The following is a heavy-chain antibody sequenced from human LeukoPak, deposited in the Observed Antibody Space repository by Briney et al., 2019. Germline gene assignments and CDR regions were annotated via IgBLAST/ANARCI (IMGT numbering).Heavy chain of an antibody. J-gene: IGHJ4*02. CDR3: ARQFRQGALFDY. V-gene: IGHV5-51*01. CDR1: GYNFTSYW. Sequence: GESLKISCKGSGYNFTSYWIGWVRQMPGKGLEWMGVIWPDDSDTRYTPSFRGQVTISVDKSTTTAYLQWRSLKASDTAMYYCARQFRQGALFDYWGQGTLVTVSS. D-gene: IGHD3-16*01. CDR2: IWPDDSDT.